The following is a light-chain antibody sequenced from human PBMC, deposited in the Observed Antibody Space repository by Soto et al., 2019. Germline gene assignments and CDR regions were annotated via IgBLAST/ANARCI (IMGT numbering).Light chain of an antibody. CDR2: AAS. Sequence: VQMTQSPCGRAASLGDGFTIVCRASQDIKNVLGWYQQRPGKAPKRLIYAASSLRSGVPSRFSGSGSRTECTLSISILHPEDFSTYFSLRYNEYPFSCGQGTRLE. V-gene: IGKV1-17*01. J-gene: IGKJ5*01. CDR1: QDIKNV. CDR3: LRYNEYPFS.